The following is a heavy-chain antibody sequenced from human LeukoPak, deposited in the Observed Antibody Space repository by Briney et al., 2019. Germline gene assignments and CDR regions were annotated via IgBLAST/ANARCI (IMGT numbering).Heavy chain of an antibody. CDR2: IYHSGST. CDR1: GYSLRSGYY. J-gene: IGHJ5*02. CDR3: ARISKVYCRSTSNLCYNWFDP. V-gene: IGHV4-38-2*01. D-gene: IGHD2-2*01. Sequence: PSETLSLTRAVSGYSLRSGYYWALIRQPPGKGLEWIGSIYHSGSTYSNPSLKSRVTISVDTSKDQFSLKLTSVTAADTGVYYCARISKVYCRSTSNLCYNWFDPWGQGTVVTVSS.